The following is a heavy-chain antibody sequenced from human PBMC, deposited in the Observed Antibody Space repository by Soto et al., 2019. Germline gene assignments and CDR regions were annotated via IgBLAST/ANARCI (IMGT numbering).Heavy chain of an antibody. D-gene: IGHD3-22*01. CDR2: ISAYNGNT. CDR1: GYTFTSYG. V-gene: IGHV1-18*01. J-gene: IGHJ4*02. Sequence: ASVKVSCKASGYTFTSYGISWVRQAPGQGLEWMGRISAYNGNTNYAQKLQGRVTMTTDTSTSTAYMELRSLRSDDTAVYYCARDRTRYYYDSSGHFDYWGQGTLVTVSS. CDR3: ARDRTRYYYDSSGHFDY.